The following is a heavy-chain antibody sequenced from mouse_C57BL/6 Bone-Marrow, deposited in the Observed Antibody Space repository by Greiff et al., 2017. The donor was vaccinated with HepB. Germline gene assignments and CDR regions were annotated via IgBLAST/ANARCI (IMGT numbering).Heavy chain of an antibody. J-gene: IGHJ4*01. Sequence: VKLMESGAELVKPGASVKISCKASGYAFSSYWMNWVKQRPGKGLEWIGQIYPGDGDTNYNGKFKGKATLTADKSSSTAYMQLSSLTSEDSAVYFCARGRIITTVVANYAMDYWGQGTSVTVSS. D-gene: IGHD1-1*01. CDR2: IYPGDGDT. V-gene: IGHV1-80*01. CDR3: ARGRIITTVVANYAMDY. CDR1: GYAFSSYW.